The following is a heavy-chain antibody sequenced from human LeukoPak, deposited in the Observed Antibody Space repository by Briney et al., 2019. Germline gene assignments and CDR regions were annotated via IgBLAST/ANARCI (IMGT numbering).Heavy chain of an antibody. V-gene: IGHV3-49*04. D-gene: IGHD2-15*01. CDR2: IRSKAYGGTT. J-gene: IGHJ6*02. Sequence: PGGSLRLSCTASGFTFVDYTMSWVRQAPGKGLEWVGFIRSKAYGGTTEYAASVKGRFTISRDESKNIAYLEMNSLKTEDTAVYYCARYGCSGGSCHSSGYFYYYGMDVWGQGTTVTVSS. CDR1: GFTFVDYT. CDR3: ARYGCSGGSCHSSGYFYYYGMDV.